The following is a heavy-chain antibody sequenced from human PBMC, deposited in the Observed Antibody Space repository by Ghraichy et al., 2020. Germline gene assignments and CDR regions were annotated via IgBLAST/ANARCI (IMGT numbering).Heavy chain of an antibody. Sequence: ASVKVSCKASGYTFTGYYMHGVRQAPGQGLGWMGWIYPNSGGTNYAQKFEGRVTMTRDTSITTAYMELSRLRSDDTAVYYCARGYCSGGSCWDTFDIWGQGTMVTVSS. CDR2: IYPNSGGT. D-gene: IGHD2-15*01. J-gene: IGHJ3*02. V-gene: IGHV1-2*02. CDR3: ARGYCSGGSCWDTFDI. CDR1: GYTFTGYY.